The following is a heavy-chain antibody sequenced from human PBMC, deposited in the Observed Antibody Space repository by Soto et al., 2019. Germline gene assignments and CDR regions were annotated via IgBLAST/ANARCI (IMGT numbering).Heavy chain of an antibody. CDR2: IYYSGST. Sequence: QVQLQESGPGLVKPSQHLSLTCTVSGGSISSVGYYWSWIRQHPGKGLEWIGYIYYSGSTYYNPSLQSRVTISVATSKNQFSLKLSSVTAADTAVYYCEGIYSESPGGTLRYGGQGTLVTVSS. D-gene: IGHD1-26*01. V-gene: IGHV4-31*03. CDR1: GGSISSVGYY. J-gene: IGHJ4*02. CDR3: EGIYSESPGGTLRY.